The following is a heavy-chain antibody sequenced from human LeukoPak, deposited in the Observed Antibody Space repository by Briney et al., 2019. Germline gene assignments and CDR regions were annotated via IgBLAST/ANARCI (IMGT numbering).Heavy chain of an antibody. J-gene: IGHJ4*02. CDR2: ISYDGSNK. CDR1: GFTFSSYA. D-gene: IGHD3-22*01. Sequence: GGSLRLFCAASGFTFSSYAMHWVRQAPGKGLEWVAVISYDGSNKYYADSVKGRFTISRDNSKNTLYLQMNSLRAEDTAVYYCARAHYDSSGYYRTYYFDYWGQGTLVTVSS. V-gene: IGHV3-30-3*01. CDR3: ARAHYDSSGYYRTYYFDY.